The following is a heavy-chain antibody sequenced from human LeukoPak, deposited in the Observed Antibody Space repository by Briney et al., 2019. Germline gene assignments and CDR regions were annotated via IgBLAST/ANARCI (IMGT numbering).Heavy chain of an antibody. V-gene: IGHV1-46*01. CDR3: ARDMDSIFGVGG. D-gene: IGHD3-3*01. CDR2: IYPRDGST. Sequence: ASVKVSCKASGYTFTSNYIHWVRQAPGQGLEWMGMIYPRDGSTSYAQKFQGRVTMTRDTSTSTVYMELSSLRSEDTAVYYCARDMDSIFGVGGWGQGTLVTVSS. J-gene: IGHJ4*02. CDR1: GYTFTSNY.